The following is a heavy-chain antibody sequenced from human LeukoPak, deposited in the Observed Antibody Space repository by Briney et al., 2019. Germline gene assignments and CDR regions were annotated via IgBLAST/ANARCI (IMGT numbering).Heavy chain of an antibody. CDR2: ISSSGSTI. Sequence: GGSLRLSSAASGFTFSDYYMSWIRQAPGKGLEWVSYISSSGSTIYYADSVKGRFTISRDDAKNSLYLQMNGLRAEDTAVYYCARDGRYSYGYNYYYGMDVWGQGTTVTVSS. V-gene: IGHV3-11*01. CDR3: ARDGRYSYGYNYYYGMDV. CDR1: GFTFSDYY. J-gene: IGHJ6*02. D-gene: IGHD5-18*01.